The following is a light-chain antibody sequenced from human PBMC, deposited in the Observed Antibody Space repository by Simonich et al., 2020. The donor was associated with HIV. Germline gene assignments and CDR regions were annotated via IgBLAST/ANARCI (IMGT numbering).Light chain of an antibody. CDR3: QQFYSTPQT. CDR2: AAS. J-gene: IGKJ1*01. CDR1: QSISSY. V-gene: IGKV1-NL1*01. Sequence: DIQMTQSPSSLSASVGDRVTITCRASQSISSYLNWYQQKPGKAPKLLIYAASRLESGVPSRFSGSGSGTDYTLTISSLQPEDFATYYCQQFYSTPQTFGQGTKVEIK.